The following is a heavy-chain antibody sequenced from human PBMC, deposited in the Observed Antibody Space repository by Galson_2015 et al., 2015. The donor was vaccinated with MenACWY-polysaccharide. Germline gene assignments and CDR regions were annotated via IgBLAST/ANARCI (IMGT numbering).Heavy chain of an antibody. J-gene: IGHJ4*02. D-gene: IGHD1-26*01. CDR2: ISSSSTI. Sequence: LRLSCAASGFTFSSYRMNWVRQAPGKGLAWVSYISSSSTIYYADSVKGRFTISRDHAKNSLYLQMNSLRDEDTAVYYCARVLKGLVGATPDYWGQGTLVIVSS. CDR1: GFTFSSYR. CDR3: ARVLKGLVGATPDY. V-gene: IGHV3-48*02.